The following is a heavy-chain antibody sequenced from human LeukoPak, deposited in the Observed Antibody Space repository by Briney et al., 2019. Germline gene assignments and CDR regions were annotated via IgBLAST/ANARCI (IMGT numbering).Heavy chain of an antibody. J-gene: IGHJ5*02. Sequence: KSSETLSLTCTVSGGSISSSSYYWGWIRQPPGKGLEWIGSIYYSGSTYYNPSLKSRVTISVDTSKNQFSLKLSSVTAADTAVYYCAREGHYDILTGYYHESLNWFDPWGQGTLVTVSS. D-gene: IGHD3-9*01. CDR2: IYYSGST. CDR3: AREGHYDILTGYYHESLNWFDP. CDR1: GGSISSSSYY. V-gene: IGHV4-39*07.